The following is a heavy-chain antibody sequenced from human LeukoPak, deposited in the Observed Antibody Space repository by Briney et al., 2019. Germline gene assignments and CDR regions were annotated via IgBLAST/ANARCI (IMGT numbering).Heavy chain of an antibody. CDR1: GFTFDDYA. CDR2: ISWNSGSI. J-gene: IGHJ4*02. Sequence: GRSLRLSCAASGFTFDDYAMHWVRQAPGKGLEWVSGISWNSGSIGYADSVKGRFTISRDNAKNSLYLQMNSLRAEDTALYYCATGTRYSSGWYYFDYWGQGTLVTVSS. D-gene: IGHD6-19*01. CDR3: ATGTRYSSGWYYFDY. V-gene: IGHV3-9*01.